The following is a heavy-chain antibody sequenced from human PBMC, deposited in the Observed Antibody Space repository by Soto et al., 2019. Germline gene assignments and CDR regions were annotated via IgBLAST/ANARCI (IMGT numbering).Heavy chain of an antibody. CDR2: ISSGSTYI. CDR3: ARDRTNGLYSNDAFDI. V-gene: IGHV3-21*06. CDR1: GFTFNIYT. D-gene: IGHD4-4*01. Sequence: EAQLVESGGGLVKPGGSLRLSCAASGFTFNIYTMNWVRQAPGKGLEWVSSISSGSTYISYADSVKGRFIISRDNAKNSLYLQMISLGVEDTAVYYCARDRTNGLYSNDAFDIWGQGKMVTVSS. J-gene: IGHJ3*02.